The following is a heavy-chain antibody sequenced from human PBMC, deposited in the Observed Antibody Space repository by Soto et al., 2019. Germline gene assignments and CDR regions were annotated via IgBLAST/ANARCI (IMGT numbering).Heavy chain of an antibody. CDR1: GFTFSSYG. CDR2: ISYDGSNK. D-gene: IGHD3-22*01. CDR3: AKDRDSSSYYYLDDYYGMDV. Sequence: QVQLVESGGGVVQPGRSLRLSCAASGFTFSSYGMHWVRQAPGKGLEWVAVISYDGSNKYYADSVKGRFTISRDNSKNTLYLQMNSLRAEDTAVYYCAKDRDSSSYYYLDDYYGMDVWCQGTTLTVSS. V-gene: IGHV3-30*18. J-gene: IGHJ6*02.